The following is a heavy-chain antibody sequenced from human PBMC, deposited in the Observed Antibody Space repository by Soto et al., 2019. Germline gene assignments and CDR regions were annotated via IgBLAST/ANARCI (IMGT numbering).Heavy chain of an antibody. V-gene: IGHV3-23*01. CDR2: VSGSGGST. Sequence: EVQLLESGGDLVQPGGSLRLSCAASGFIFRNYAMIWVRQAPGKGLEWVSGVSGSGGSTFNADSVQGRFTISRDNSKNTLYMDMSSLRVDDTAVYYCAKAGETLVWGTYNFWGQGTLVTVS. D-gene: IGHD3-16*01. CDR1: GFIFRNYA. J-gene: IGHJ4*02. CDR3: AKAGETLVWGTYNF.